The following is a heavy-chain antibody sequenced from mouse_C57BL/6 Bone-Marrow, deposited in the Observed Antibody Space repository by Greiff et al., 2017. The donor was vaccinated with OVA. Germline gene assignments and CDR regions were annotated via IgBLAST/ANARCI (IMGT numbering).Heavy chain of an antibody. J-gene: IGHJ1*03. Sequence: VQLQQSGAELVKPGASVKISCKASGYAFSSYWMNWVKQRPGKGLEWIGQIYPGDGDTNYNGKFKGKATLTADKSSSTAYMQLSSLTSEDSAVHFCARGITTVRYFDVWGTGTTVTVSS. D-gene: IGHD1-1*01. V-gene: IGHV1-80*01. CDR2: IYPGDGDT. CDR1: GYAFSSYW. CDR3: ARGITTVRYFDV.